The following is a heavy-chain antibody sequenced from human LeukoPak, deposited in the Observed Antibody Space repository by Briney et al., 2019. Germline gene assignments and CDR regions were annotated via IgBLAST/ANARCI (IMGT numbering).Heavy chain of an antibody. D-gene: IGHD6-13*01. CDR1: GGYISSYY. CDR2: IYFTGTT. CDR3: ARGGSWYDY. Sequence: SETLSLTCTVSGGYISSYYWTWIRQPPGKGLEWIGYIYFTGTTNYDPSLKSRVTISLDTSKNQFSLKLSSVTPADTAVYYCARGGSWYDYWGQGTLVTVSS. V-gene: IGHV4-59*01. J-gene: IGHJ4*02.